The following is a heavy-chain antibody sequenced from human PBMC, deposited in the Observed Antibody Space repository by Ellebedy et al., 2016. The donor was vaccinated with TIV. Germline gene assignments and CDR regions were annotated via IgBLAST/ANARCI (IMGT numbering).Heavy chain of an antibody. Sequence: SETLSLTCAVYGGSSTGLYWTWVRQSPEKGLEWIGEVTHTGRTIYKPSLKSRVSLSLQTFNNQFSLRLTSVTAADTAIYYCARGNWRYSGDWGQGTLVTVSS. CDR3: ARGNWRYSGD. CDR2: VTHTGRT. D-gene: IGHD1-1*01. CDR1: GGSSTGLY. J-gene: IGHJ4*02. V-gene: IGHV4-34*01.